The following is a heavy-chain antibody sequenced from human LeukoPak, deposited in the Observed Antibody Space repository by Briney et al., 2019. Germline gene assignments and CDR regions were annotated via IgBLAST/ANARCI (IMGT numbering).Heavy chain of an antibody. CDR2: INPNSGGT. V-gene: IGHV1-2*02. CDR3: ARVSGLRRPYYFDY. D-gene: IGHD5-12*01. Sequence: GATVKVSCKASGYTFTGYYMHWVRQAPGQGLEWMGWINPNSGGTNYAQKFQGRVTMTRDTSISTAYMELSRLRSDDTAVYYCARVSGLRRPYYFDYWGQGTLVTVSS. CDR1: GYTFTGYY. J-gene: IGHJ4*02.